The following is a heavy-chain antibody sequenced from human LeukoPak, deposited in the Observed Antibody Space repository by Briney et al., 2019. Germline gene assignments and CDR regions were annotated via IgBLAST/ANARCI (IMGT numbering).Heavy chain of an antibody. CDR1: GYTFTRYG. J-gene: IGHJ4*02. V-gene: IGHV1-18*01. CDR3: ARDPGDSPDY. D-gene: IGHD2-21*02. CDR2: ISVYNGNT. Sequence: GASVKVSCKASGYTFTRYGISWVRQAPGQGLEWMGWISVYNGNTNYLQKLQGRVTLTTDTSTNTAYTDLRSLRSDDTAVYFCARDPGDSPDYWGQGTLVTVSS.